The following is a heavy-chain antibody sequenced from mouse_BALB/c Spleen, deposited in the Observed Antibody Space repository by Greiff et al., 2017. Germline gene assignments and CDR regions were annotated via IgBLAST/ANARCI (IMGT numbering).Heavy chain of an antibody. CDR2: ISSGGST. J-gene: IGHJ1*01. CDR3: AREGAYYGNYFDV. D-gene: IGHD2-10*01. V-gene: IGHV5-6-5*01. CDR1: GFTFSSYA. Sequence: EVMLVESGGGLVKPGGSLKLSCAASGFTFSSYAMSWVRQTPEKRLEWVASISSGGSTYYPDSVKGRFTISRDNARNILYLQMSSLRSEDTAMYYCAREGAYYGNYFDVWGAGTTVTVSS.